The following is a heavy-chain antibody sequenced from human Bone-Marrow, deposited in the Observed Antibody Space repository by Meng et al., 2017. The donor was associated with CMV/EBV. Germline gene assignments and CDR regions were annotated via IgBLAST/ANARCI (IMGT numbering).Heavy chain of an antibody. J-gene: IGHJ6*02. CDR3: ARSSSVGASYYYYGMDV. Sequence: GESLKISCAASGFTFSSYWMHWVRQAPGKGLVWVSRINSDGSATSYADSVKGRFTISRDNAKNTLYLQMNSLRVGDTAVYYCARSSSVGASYYYYGMDVWGQGPTVTVSS. CDR2: INSDGSAT. CDR1: GFTFSSYW. V-gene: IGHV3-74*01. D-gene: IGHD1-26*01.